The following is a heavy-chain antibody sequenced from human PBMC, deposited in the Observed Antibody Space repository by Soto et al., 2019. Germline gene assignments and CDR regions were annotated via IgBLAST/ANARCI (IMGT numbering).Heavy chain of an antibody. CDR1: GFAFRSYA. CDR2: RSGGGTST. Sequence: DVQLLESGGGLVQPGWSLRLSCAASGFAFRSYAMSWVRQTPGKGLEWVSARSGGGTSTYFADSVKGRFTISRDNSKNTLYLHMNSLGAEDTAVYFCAKCMSLGATFDGWGYGTRVIVSS. D-gene: IGHD1-26*01. V-gene: IGHV3-23*01. J-gene: IGHJ4*01. CDR3: AKCMSLGATFDG.